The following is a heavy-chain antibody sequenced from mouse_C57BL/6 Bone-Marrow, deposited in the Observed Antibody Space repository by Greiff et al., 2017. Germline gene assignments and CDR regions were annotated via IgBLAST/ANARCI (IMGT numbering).Heavy chain of an antibody. Sequence: EVKLMESGGGLVKPGGSLKLSCAASGFTFSRYAMSWVRQTPEKRLEWVATISDGGSYTYYPDNVKGRFTNSRDNAKNNLYLQMSHLKSENTAMYYCASSLADWGQETLVTVSA. CDR2: ISDGGSYT. J-gene: IGHJ3*01. V-gene: IGHV5-4*03. CDR1: GFTFSRYA. CDR3: ASSLAD.